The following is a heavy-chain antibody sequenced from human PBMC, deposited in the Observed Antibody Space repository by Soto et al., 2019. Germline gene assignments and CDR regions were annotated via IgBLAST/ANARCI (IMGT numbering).Heavy chain of an antibody. CDR1: CGSLTYINNHY. V-gene: IGHV4-61*01. Sequence: TPSLTRTLSCGSLTYINNHYFSLFRLPPGKGLEWIGYISDIAYTSYNPSLKGRVSISVDTSKNQFSLTLTSVTAADTAVYYCARQGFGVLHGLVDVWGQGTMVTVSS. D-gene: IGHD3-10*01. J-gene: IGHJ6*02. CDR3: ARQGFGVLHGLVDV. CDR2: ISDIAYT.